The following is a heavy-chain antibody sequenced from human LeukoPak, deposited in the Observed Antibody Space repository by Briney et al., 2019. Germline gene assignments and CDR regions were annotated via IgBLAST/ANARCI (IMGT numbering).Heavy chain of an antibody. J-gene: IGHJ5*02. D-gene: IGHD6-13*01. CDR3: ARESDSSSWYLGVNWFDP. V-gene: IGHV1-18*01. Sequence: ASVKVSCKASGYTFTSYGISWVRQAPGQGLEWMGWISAYNGNTNYAQKLQGRVTMTTDTSTSTAYMELRSLRSDDTAVYYCARESDSSSWYLGVNWFDPWGQGTLVTVSS. CDR1: GYTFTSYG. CDR2: ISAYNGNT.